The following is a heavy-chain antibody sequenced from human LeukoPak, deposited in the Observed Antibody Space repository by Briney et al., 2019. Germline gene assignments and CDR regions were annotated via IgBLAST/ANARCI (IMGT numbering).Heavy chain of an antibody. CDR2: IYHSGST. CDR1: GGSISSGGYY. CDR3: ARNSYYDNSGEGAFDI. D-gene: IGHD3-22*01. Sequence: SETLSLTCTVSGGSISSGGYYWSWIRQPPGKGLEWIGYIYHSGSTYYNPSLKSRVTISVDRSKNQFSLKLNSVTAADTAVYYCARNSYYDNSGEGAFDIWGQGTMVTVSS. V-gene: IGHV4-30-2*01. J-gene: IGHJ3*02.